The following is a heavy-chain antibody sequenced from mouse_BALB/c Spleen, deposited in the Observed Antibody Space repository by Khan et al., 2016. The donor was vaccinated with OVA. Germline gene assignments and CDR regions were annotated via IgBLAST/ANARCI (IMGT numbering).Heavy chain of an antibody. CDR3: TRSGYGNPFAY. J-gene: IGHJ3*01. Sequence: QVQLKESGAELVKPGASVKLSCKASGYTFSSYYMYWVKQRPGQGLEWIGGINPNNGGPNFNEKLKTKATLTVDKSSSTAYMHLSSLTSEDSAVYYCTRSGYGNPFAYWGQGTLVTVSP. CDR1: GYTFSSYY. V-gene: IGHV1S81*02. D-gene: IGHD2-10*02. CDR2: INPNNGGP.